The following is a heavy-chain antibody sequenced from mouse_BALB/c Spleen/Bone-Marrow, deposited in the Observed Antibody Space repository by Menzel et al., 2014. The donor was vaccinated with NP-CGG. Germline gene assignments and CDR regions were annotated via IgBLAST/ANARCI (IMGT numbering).Heavy chain of an antibody. D-gene: IGHD2-4*01. Sequence: ESGAELVKPGASVKLSCTASGFNIKDTYMHWVKQRPEQGLGWIGRIDPANGNTKYDPKFQGKATITADTSSNTAYLQLSSLTSEDTAVYYCARWGITTGFAYWGQGTLVTVSA. V-gene: IGHV14-3*02. CDR2: IDPANGNT. CDR1: GFNIKDTY. CDR3: ARWGITTGFAY. J-gene: IGHJ3*01.